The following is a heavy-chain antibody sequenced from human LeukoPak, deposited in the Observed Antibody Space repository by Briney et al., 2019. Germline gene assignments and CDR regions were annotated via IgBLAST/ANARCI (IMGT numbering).Heavy chain of an antibody. CDR2: IYYSGST. CDR1: GGSISSYY. D-gene: IGHD6-13*01. V-gene: IGHV4-59*01. Sequence: PSETLSLTCTVSGGSISSYYWSWIRQPPGKGLEWIGYIYYSGSTNYNPSLKSRVTISVDTSKNQFSLKLSSVTAADTAVYYCARLSSTYCDYWGQGTLVTVSS. J-gene: IGHJ4*02. CDR3: ARLSSTYCDY.